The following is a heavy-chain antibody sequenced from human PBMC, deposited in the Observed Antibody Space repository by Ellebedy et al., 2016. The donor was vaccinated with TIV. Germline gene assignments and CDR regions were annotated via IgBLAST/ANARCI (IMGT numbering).Heavy chain of an antibody. CDR2: INESGGRT. V-gene: IGHV3-23*01. Sequence: GESLKISCEASGFTFSNYAMNWVRQAPGEGLEWVSGINESGGRTEYVDSVKGRFTVSRDNSKNTLYLQMNSLRAEDTAVYYCARDPMVRGVPSLDYWGQGTLVTVSS. D-gene: IGHD3-10*01. CDR1: GFTFSNYA. J-gene: IGHJ4*02. CDR3: ARDPMVRGVPSLDY.